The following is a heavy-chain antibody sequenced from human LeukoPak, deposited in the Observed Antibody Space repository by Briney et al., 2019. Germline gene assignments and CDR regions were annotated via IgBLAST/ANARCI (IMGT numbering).Heavy chain of an antibody. J-gene: IGHJ4*02. CDR3: ARGRPHGNDY. CDR1: GFTFSSYW. CDR2: IAGDGSNT. Sequence: GGSLRLSCAASGFTFSSYWMNWVRQAPGKGLVWVSRIAGDGSNTTYADSVKGRFSISRDNAKNTLYLQMNSLRVEDTAVYYCARGRPHGNDYWGQGTLVTVSS. D-gene: IGHD4-23*01. V-gene: IGHV3-74*01.